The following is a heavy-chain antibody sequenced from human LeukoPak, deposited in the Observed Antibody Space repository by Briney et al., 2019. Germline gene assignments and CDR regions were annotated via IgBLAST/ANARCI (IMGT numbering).Heavy chain of an antibody. CDR2: ISYDGSNK. Sequence: GRSLRLSCAASGFTFSSYAMHWVRQAPGKGLEWVAVISYDGSNKYYADSVKGRFTISRDNSKNTLYLQMNSLRAEDTAVYYCARDLDDVYFDYWGQGTLVTVSS. D-gene: IGHD1-1*01. V-gene: IGHV3-30-3*01. J-gene: IGHJ4*02. CDR1: GFTFSSYA. CDR3: ARDLDDVYFDY.